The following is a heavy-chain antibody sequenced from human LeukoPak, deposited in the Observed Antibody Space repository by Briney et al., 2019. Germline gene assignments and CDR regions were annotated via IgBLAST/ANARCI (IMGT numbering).Heavy chain of an antibody. J-gene: IGHJ4*02. V-gene: IGHV3-74*01. CDR1: GFSFSRYW. CDR2: INSDGSST. D-gene: IGHD1-1*01. CDR3: AREEDWNFDY. Sequence: GGSLRLSCAASGFSFSRYWMHWVRQAPGKGLVWVSRINSDGSSTGYADSVKGRFTVSRDNAKNTLYLQMNSLRAEDTAVYYCAREEDWNFDYWGQGTLVTVSS.